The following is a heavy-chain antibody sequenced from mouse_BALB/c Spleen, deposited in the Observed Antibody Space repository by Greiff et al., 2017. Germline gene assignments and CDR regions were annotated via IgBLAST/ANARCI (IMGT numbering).Heavy chain of an antibody. J-gene: IGHJ4*01. CDR2: ISYSGST. D-gene: IGHD2-1*01. CDR3: ARGDYYGEDYAMDY. V-gene: IGHV3-2*02. CDR1: GYSITSDYA. Sequence: VQLKESGPGLVKPSQSLSLTCTVTGYSITSDYAWNWIRQFPGNKLEWMGYISYSGSTSYNPSLKSRISITRDTSKNQFFLQLNSVTTEDTATYYCARGDYYGEDYAMDYWGQGTSVTVSS.